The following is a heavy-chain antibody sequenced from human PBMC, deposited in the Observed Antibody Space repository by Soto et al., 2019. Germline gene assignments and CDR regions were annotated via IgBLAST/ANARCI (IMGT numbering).Heavy chain of an antibody. V-gene: IGHV3-74*01. J-gene: IGHJ4*02. CDR1: GFTFSRYW. CDR2: INSDGSST. Sequence: RRLSCAASGFTFSRYWMHWVRQAPGKGLVWVSRINSDGSSTTYADSVKGRFTISRDNAKNTLYLQMNSLRAEDTAVYYCARDREYDILTGSDSWGQGTLVTVSS. CDR3: ARDREYDILTGSDS. D-gene: IGHD3-9*01.